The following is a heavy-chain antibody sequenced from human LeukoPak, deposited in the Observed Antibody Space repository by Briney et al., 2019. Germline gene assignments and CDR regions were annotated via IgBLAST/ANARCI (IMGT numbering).Heavy chain of an antibody. J-gene: IGHJ4*02. V-gene: IGHV1-46*01. CDR1: VYTFTMNC. CDR3: GRGLGIAEYNFDY. D-gene: IGHD6-13*01. Sequence: GASVTVSFTSSVYTFTMNCIHWVRHAPGQGHELVGIINPSGGGTDYAHKFQGRGTTTTDTSTNTFYMLLRSPESEATAVYYYGRGLGIAEYNFDYWGQGTLVSVCS. CDR2: INPSGGGT.